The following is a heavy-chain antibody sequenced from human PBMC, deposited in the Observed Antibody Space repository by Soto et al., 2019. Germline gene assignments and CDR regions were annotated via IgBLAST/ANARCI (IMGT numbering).Heavy chain of an antibody. CDR3: ATHPPGGAYFGVFDY. CDR1: GGSISNYY. J-gene: IGHJ4*02. CDR2: IYYSGST. Sequence: TSETLSLTCTVSGGSISNYYWSWIRQPPGKGLEWIGYIYYSGSTNYNPSLKSRVTISVDTSKNQFSLKLSSVTVADTAVYYCATHPPGGAYFGVFDYWSQGTLVTVS. D-gene: IGHD1-26*01. V-gene: IGHV4-59*08.